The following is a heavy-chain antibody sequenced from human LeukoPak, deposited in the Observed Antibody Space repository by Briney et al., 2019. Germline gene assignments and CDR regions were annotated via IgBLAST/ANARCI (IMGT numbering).Heavy chain of an antibody. Sequence: ASVKVSCKASGGTFSTSAINWVRQAPGQGLEWMGIINPSSGSTDYAQKFQGRVTMTRDTSTSTVYMELSSLRSEDTAVYYCARGDGYNHHLDYWGQGTLVTVSS. CDR2: INPSSGST. D-gene: IGHD5-24*01. J-gene: IGHJ4*02. CDR3: ARGDGYNHHLDY. V-gene: IGHV1-46*01. CDR1: GGTFSTSA.